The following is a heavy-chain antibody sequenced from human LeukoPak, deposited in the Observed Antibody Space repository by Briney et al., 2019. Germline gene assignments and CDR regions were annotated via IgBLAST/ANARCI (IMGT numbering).Heavy chain of an antibody. Sequence: ASVKVSCKASGYTFTSYGISWVRQAPGQGLEWMGWISAYNGNTNYAQKLQGRVTMTTDTSTSTAYMELRSLRSDDTAVYYCARARVVVVAATDLDYWGQGTLVTVSS. V-gene: IGHV1-18*01. CDR3: ARARVVVVAATDLDY. CDR2: ISAYNGNT. D-gene: IGHD2-15*01. CDR1: GYTFTSYG. J-gene: IGHJ4*02.